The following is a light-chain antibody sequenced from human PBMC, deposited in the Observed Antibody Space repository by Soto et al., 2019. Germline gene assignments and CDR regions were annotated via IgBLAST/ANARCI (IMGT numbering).Light chain of an antibody. CDR3: AAWDDSLNGL. CDR1: SSNIGSNT. V-gene: IGLV1-44*01. Sequence: QSALTQPPSASGTPGQRVTISCSGSSSNIGSNTVNWYQQLPGTAPKLLIYSNNQRPSGVPDRFSGSKSGTSASLAISGLQSEDAADYYCAAWDDSLNGLFGGGTQLTVL. J-gene: IGLJ2*01. CDR2: SNN.